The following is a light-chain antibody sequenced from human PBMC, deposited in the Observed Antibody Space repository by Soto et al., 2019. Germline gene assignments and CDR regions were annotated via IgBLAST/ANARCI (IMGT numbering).Light chain of an antibody. J-gene: IGKJ4*01. V-gene: IGKV3-15*01. CDR2: GAS. CDR1: QSXSSN. CDR3: XQYNNXPPXX. Sequence: EIVMTQSPATLSVSPGERATLSCRASQSXSSNLAWYQQKPGQAPRLLIYGASTRATGIPARFSGSGSGTEFTLTISSLQSEDFAVYYXXQYNNXPPXXXGGGTKLEIK.